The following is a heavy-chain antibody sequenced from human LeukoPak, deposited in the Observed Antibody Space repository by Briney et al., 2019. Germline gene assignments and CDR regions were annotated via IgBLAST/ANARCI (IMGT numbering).Heavy chain of an antibody. Sequence: PSETLSLTCAVSGYSISSGYYWGWIRQPPGKGLEWIGSIYHSGSTYYNPSLKSRVTISVDTSKNQFSLKLSSVTAADTAVCYCARITMVRGVISWFDPWGQGTLVTVSS. J-gene: IGHJ5*02. D-gene: IGHD3-10*01. CDR2: IYHSGST. CDR1: GYSISSGYY. CDR3: ARITMVRGVISWFDP. V-gene: IGHV4-38-2*01.